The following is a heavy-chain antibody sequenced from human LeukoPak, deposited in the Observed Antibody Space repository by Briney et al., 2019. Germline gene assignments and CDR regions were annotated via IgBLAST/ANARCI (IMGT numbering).Heavy chain of an antibody. CDR3: AKGGREAGNNYFDR. V-gene: IGHV3-23*01. CDR1: GFTFSNYA. CDR2: ISASGVST. J-gene: IGHJ4*02. D-gene: IGHD6-13*01. Sequence: PGGSLRLSCAASGFTFSNYAMSWVRQAPGKGLEWVSAISASGVSTYYADSVKGRFTISRDNSKNTLVLQMNSLRAEDTAVYYCAKGGREAGNNYFDRWGQGTLVTVSS.